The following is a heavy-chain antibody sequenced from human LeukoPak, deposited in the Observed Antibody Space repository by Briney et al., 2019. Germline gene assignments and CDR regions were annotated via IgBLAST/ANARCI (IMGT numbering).Heavy chain of an antibody. CDR2: ISSSSSYI. CDR1: GFTFSDYY. D-gene: IGHD1-26*01. CDR3: ARRLGGLDV. V-gene: IGHV3-11*06. Sequence: GGSPRLSCAASGFTFSDYYMSWIRQAPGKGLGWVSSISSSSSYIAYADSVKGRFTISRDNAKNSLYLQMNSLRAEDTAVYYCARRLGGLDVWGQGTTVTVSS. J-gene: IGHJ6*02.